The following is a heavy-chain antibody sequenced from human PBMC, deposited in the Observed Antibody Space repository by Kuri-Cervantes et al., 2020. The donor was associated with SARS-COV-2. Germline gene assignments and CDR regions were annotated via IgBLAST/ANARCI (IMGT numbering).Heavy chain of an antibody. D-gene: IGHD1-7*01. CDR3: AKVPGDGYNWNYSPLFDY. CDR2: ISAYNGNT. J-gene: IGHJ4*02. V-gene: IGHV1-18*04. CDR1: GDTFTRYG. Sequence: ASVKVSCKASGDTFTRYGISWVRQAPGQGLEWMGWISAYNGNTNYAQKFQGRVTMTTDTSTSTAYMELRSLRSDDAAVYYCAKVPGDGYNWNYSPLFDYWGQGTLVTVSS.